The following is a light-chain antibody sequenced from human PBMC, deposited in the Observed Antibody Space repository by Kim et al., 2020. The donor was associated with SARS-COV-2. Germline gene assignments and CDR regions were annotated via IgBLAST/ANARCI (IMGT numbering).Light chain of an antibody. CDR3: NSRDSSGNSHVV. CDR1: SLRSYY. J-gene: IGLJ2*01. CDR2: GKN. Sequence: SSELTQDPAVSVALGQTVRITCQGDSLRSYYASWYQQKPGQAPVLVIYGKNNRPSGIPDRFSGSSSGNKASLTISGAQAEDEADYYCNSRDSSGNSHVVFGGGTKLTVL. V-gene: IGLV3-19*01.